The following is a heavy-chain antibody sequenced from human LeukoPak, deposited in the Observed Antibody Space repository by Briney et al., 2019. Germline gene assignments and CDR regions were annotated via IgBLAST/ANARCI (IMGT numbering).Heavy chain of an antibody. CDR2: FSAYNGNT. D-gene: IGHD5-12*01. Sequence: GASVKVSCKASGYTFTGYYMHWVRQAPGQGLEWLGWFSAYNGNTNYAQNFQGRVTLTTDTSTSTAYLELTSLRSDDTAVYFCARDYPQYRNRGYSGYGTFDYWGQGTLVTVSS. J-gene: IGHJ4*02. CDR3: ARDYPQYRNRGYSGYGTFDY. V-gene: IGHV1-18*04. CDR1: GYTFTGYY.